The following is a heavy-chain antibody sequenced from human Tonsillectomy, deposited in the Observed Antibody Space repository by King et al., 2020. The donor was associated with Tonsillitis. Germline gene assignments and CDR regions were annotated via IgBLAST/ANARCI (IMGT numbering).Heavy chain of an antibody. J-gene: IGHJ2*01. V-gene: IGHV3-30*18. CDR2: ISCDGSNK. Sequence: VQLVESGGGVVQPGRSLRLSCAASGFTFSNFGMHWVRQSPGKGLEWVAVISCDGSNKYYEDSVKGRFTISRDSSKKTFYLQMNSLRAEDTAVYYCAKDRHGSGSTELDLWGRGTLVTVSS. CDR1: GFTFSNFG. CDR3: AKDRHGSGSTELDL. D-gene: IGHD3-10*01.